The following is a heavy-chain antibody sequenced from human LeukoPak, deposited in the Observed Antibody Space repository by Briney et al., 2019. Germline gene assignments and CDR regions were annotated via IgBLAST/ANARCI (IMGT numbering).Heavy chain of an antibody. CDR3: VRLFGMVPDP. CDR1: GGSISSYY. D-gene: IGHD3-10*01. V-gene: IGHV4-59*08. CDR2: IYYSGST. J-gene: IGHJ5*02. Sequence: SETLSLTCTVSGGSISSYYWSWIRQPPGKGLEWIGYIYYSGSTNYNPSLKSRVTISVDTSKNQFSLKLSSVTAADTAVYYCVRLFGMVPDPWGQGTLVTVSS.